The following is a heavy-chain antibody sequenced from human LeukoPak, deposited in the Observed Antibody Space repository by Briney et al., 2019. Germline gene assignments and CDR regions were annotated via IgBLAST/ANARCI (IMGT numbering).Heavy chain of an antibody. Sequence: PGGSLRLSCAASGFTFDEYAMQWVRQAPGKGREWVSGISWNSGSIGYADSVKGRFTISRDNAKNSLYLQMNSLRAEDTALYYCAKALHPHGSSWFDYWGQGTLVTVSS. CDR2: ISWNSGSI. CDR3: AKALHPHGSSWFDY. CDR1: GFTFDEYA. J-gene: IGHJ4*02. V-gene: IGHV3-9*01. D-gene: IGHD6-13*01.